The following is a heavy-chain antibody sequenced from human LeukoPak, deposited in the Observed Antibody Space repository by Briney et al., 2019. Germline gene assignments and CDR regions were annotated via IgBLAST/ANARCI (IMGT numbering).Heavy chain of an antibody. V-gene: IGHV4-34*01. Sequence: SETLSLTCAVYGGSFSGYYWSWIRQPPGKGLEWIGEINHSGSTNYNPSLKSRVTISVDTSKNQFSLKLSSVTAADTAVYYCARDPTGGKRNFDYWGQGTLVTVSS. J-gene: IGHJ4*02. D-gene: IGHD4-17*01. CDR2: INHSGST. CDR3: ARDPTGGKRNFDY. CDR1: GGSFSGYY.